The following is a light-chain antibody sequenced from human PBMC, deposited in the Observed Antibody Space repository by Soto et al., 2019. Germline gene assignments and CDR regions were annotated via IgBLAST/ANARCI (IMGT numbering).Light chain of an antibody. Sequence: EIVLTQSPGTLSLSPGERATLSCRASLSVSSNYLAWYQQKPGQAPRLLIYGASNRATGIPDRFSGSGSGTHFTLTISRLEPEDFAVYHCQQYGGSPPTFGQGTKVEIK. J-gene: IGKJ1*01. CDR2: GAS. CDR1: LSVSSNY. V-gene: IGKV3-20*01. CDR3: QQYGGSPPT.